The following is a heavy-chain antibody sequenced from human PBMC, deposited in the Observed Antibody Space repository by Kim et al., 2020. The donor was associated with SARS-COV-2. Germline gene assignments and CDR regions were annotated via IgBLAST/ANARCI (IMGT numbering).Heavy chain of an antibody. V-gene: IGHV3-33*01. J-gene: IGHJ6*02. CDR1: GFTFSSYG. Sequence: GGSLRLSCAASGFTFSSYGMHWVRQAPGKGLEWVAVIWYDGSNKYYADSVKGRFTISRDNSKNTLYLQMNSLRAEDTAVYYCARDVSTAMVWHYGMDVWGQGTTVTVSS. D-gene: IGHD5-18*01. CDR2: IWYDGSNK. CDR3: ARDVSTAMVWHYGMDV.